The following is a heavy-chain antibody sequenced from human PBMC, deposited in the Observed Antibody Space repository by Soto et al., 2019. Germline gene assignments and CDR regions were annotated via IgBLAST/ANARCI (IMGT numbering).Heavy chain of an antibody. CDR2: IRDKANNDAT. Sequence: QLVETGGGLVQPGGSLKLSCSGSGFSLSGSAIHWVRQASGQGLEWLGRIRDKANNDATAYAAPVKGRFTISRDESQNVVFLQMNSLKTEDTAVYYCVRATYFSDSSGYTRCFDYWGQGTLVTVSS. J-gene: IGHJ4*02. D-gene: IGHD3-22*01. CDR1: GFSLSGSA. V-gene: IGHV3-73*02. CDR3: VRATYFSDSSGYTRCFDY.